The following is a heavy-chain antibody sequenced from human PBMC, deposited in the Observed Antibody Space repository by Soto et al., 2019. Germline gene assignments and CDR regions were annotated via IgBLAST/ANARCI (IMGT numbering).Heavy chain of an antibody. CDR2: ISYDGSNK. CDR3: ARDKTPYYFDY. J-gene: IGHJ4*02. Sequence: QVQLVESGGGVVQPGRSLRLSCAASGFTFSSYAMHWVRQATGKGLEWVAVISYDGSNKYYADSVKGRFTISRDNSKNTLYLQMNSLRAEDTAVYYCARDKTPYYFDYWGQGTLVTVSS. V-gene: IGHV3-30-3*01. CDR1: GFTFSSYA.